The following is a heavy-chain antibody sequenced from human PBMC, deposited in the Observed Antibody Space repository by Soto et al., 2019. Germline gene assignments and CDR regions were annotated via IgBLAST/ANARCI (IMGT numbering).Heavy chain of an antibody. CDR2: VYLGDST. Sequence: EVQLVESGGGLIQPGGSLRLSCAVSGFAVSDYYMSWVRQAPGKGLEWVSVVYLGDSTFYADSVKGRFTIFRDDSKNTLYLQMNSLRAEDTAVYYCAGGLLRGPLDSCGPGTLVTVSS. J-gene: IGHJ4*02. CDR1: GFAVSDYY. V-gene: IGHV3-53*01. D-gene: IGHD3-3*01. CDR3: AGGLLRGPLDS.